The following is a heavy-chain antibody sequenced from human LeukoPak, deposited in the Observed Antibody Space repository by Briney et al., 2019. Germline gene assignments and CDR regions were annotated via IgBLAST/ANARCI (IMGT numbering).Heavy chain of an antibody. D-gene: IGHD6-13*01. CDR1: GGTFSSYA. CDR3: ARTRSSSSSWYGQFDY. J-gene: IGHJ4*02. CDR2: IIPIFGTA. Sequence: SVKVSCKASGGTFSSYAISWVRQAPGQGLEWMGWIIPIFGTANYAQKFQGRVTITADKSTSTAYMELSSLRSDDTAVYYCARTRSSSSSWYGQFDYWGQGTLVTVSS. V-gene: IGHV1-69*06.